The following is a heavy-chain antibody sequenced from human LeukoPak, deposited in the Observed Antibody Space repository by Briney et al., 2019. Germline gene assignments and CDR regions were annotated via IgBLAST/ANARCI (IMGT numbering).Heavy chain of an antibody. D-gene: IGHD1-26*01. Sequence: PSETLSLTCSVSGRSISSYYWSWIPQPPGKGLEWIGYIYYSGSTNYNPSLKSRLTISVDASKNHSSLKLSSVTAADTAVYYCAGVEELPQAFDIWGQGTMVTVSS. CDR3: AGVEELPQAFDI. CDR1: GRSISSYY. CDR2: IYYSGST. V-gene: IGHV4-59*01. J-gene: IGHJ3*02.